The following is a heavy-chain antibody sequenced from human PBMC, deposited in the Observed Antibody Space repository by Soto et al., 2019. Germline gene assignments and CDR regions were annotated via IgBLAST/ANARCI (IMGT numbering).Heavy chain of an antibody. Sequence: PSETLSLTCDVSSVSITSSNWWTWVRQPPGKGLEWLGKISHSGTVNYNATLRSRVTISVDKSKNQFSLKLSSVTAADTAVYYCARVRSQQLPHFDYWGQGTLVTVSS. CDR3: ARVRSQQLPHFDY. CDR1: SVSITSSNW. J-gene: IGHJ4*02. D-gene: IGHD6-13*01. CDR2: ISHSGTV. V-gene: IGHV4-4*02.